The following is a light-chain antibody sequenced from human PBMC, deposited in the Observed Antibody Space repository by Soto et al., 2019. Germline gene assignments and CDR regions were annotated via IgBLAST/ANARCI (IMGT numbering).Light chain of an antibody. J-gene: IGKJ2*01. CDR3: QHYGTSPRMFT. CDR2: GAS. V-gene: IGKV3-20*01. CDR1: QSVANNY. Sequence: EIVLTQSPGTLSLSPGERATLSCRASQSVANNYLAWYQQKPGQAPRPLIFGASLRATGVPYRFSVSGSGTDFTLTITRLAPQNFAVYYGQHYGTSPRMFTFGQGTNLGVK.